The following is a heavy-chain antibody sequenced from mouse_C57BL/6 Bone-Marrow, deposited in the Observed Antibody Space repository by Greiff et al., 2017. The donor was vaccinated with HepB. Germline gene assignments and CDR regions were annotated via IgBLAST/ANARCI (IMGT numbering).Heavy chain of an antibody. J-gene: IGHJ2*01. CDR1: GYTFTSYT. V-gene: IGHV1-4*01. CDR2: INPSSGYT. CDR3: AKRCDDDPYDY. D-gene: IGHD2-4*01. Sequence: VQLQQSGAELARPGASVKMSCKASGYTFTSYTMHWVKQRPGQGLEWIGYINPSSGYTKYNQKFQDKATLTADKSSSTAYMKLSSLTSEDSAVYDGAKRCDDDPYDYWGQGTTLTVSS.